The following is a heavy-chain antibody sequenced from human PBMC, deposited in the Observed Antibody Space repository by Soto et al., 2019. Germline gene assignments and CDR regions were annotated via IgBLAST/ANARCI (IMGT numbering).Heavy chain of an antibody. CDR3: AKCGGYSGYEATDY. D-gene: IGHD5-12*01. CDR2: ISGSGGST. Sequence: EVQLLESGGGLVQPGGSLRLSCAASGFTFSSYAMSWVRQAPGKGLEWVSLISGSGGSTYYADSVKGRFTMSRDNSKNTLYLQMTSLRAEDTAVYYCAKCGGYSGYEATDYCGQGTLVTVSS. V-gene: IGHV3-23*01. CDR1: GFTFSSYA. J-gene: IGHJ4*02.